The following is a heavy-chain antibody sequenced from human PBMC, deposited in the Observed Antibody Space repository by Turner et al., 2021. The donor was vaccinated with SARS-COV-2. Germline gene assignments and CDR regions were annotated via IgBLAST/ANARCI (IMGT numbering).Heavy chain of an antibody. CDR1: GGSSSSSSYY. J-gene: IGHJ6*02. CDR2: IYYSGST. CDR3: AIAPNYYYGMDV. V-gene: IGHV4-39*01. Sequence: QLQLQESGPGLWKPSETLSPTCTFSGGSSSSSSYYWGGIRQPPGKGLEWIGSIYYSGSTYYNPSLKSRVTISVDTSKNQFSVKMSAVNAADTAVYYCAIAPNYYYGMDVWGQGTTVTVSS.